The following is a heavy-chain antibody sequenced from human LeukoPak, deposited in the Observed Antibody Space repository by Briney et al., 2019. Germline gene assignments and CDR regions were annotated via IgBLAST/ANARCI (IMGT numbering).Heavy chain of an antibody. D-gene: IGHD2-15*01. V-gene: IGHV3-30*04. CDR3: ARDENCSGGSCYAVSTYFDY. CDR1: GFTFSSYA. Sequence: GGSLRLSCAASGFTFSSYAMHWVRQAPGKGLEWVAVISYDGSNKYYADSVKGRFTISRDNPKNTLYLQMNSLRAEDTAVYYCARDENCSGGSCYAVSTYFDYWGQGTLVTVSS. J-gene: IGHJ4*02. CDR2: ISYDGSNK.